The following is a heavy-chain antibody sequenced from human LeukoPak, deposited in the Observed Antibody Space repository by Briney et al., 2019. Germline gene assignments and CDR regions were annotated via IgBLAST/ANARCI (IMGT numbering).Heavy chain of an antibody. J-gene: IGHJ4*02. D-gene: IGHD6-19*01. CDR2: ISSGASTM. CDR3: ALLAVASDFDY. V-gene: IGHV3-48*03. CDR1: GFMFSSFE. Sequence: GGPLRLSCAASGFMFSSFEMYWVRQAPGKGLEWVSYISSGASTMYYADSVKGRFTISRDNARNSLFLQMNSLRAEDTAVYYCALLAVASDFDYWGQGTLATVSS.